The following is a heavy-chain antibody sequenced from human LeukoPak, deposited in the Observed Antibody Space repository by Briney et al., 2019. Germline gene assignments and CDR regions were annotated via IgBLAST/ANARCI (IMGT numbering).Heavy chain of an antibody. CDR1: GASISSSY. D-gene: IGHD2-2*01. J-gene: IGHJ3*02. V-gene: IGHV4-4*07. Sequence: SGTLSLTCNVSGASISSSYWNWIRQPAGKGLEWIGIIYTNGGTKYHPSLKSRVTMSVDRSKNQFSLKLTSVTAADTAVYYCASKTSVGIFDIWGQGTKVTVSS. CDR3: ASKTSVGIFDI. CDR2: IYTNGGT.